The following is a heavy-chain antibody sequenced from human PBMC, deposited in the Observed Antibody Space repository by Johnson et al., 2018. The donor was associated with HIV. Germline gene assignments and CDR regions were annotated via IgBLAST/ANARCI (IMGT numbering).Heavy chain of an antibody. D-gene: IGHD1-26*01. J-gene: IGHJ3*02. CDR3: ARVWSGSYYSNAFDI. CDR1: GFTFDDYG. V-gene: IGHV3-20*04. Sequence: VHLVESGGGVVRPGGSLRLYCAASGFTFDDYGMTWVRQAPGKGLEWVSGINWNGGSTGYADSVKGRFTISRDDAKNSLYLQMNSLRAEDTALYYCARVWSGSYYSNAFDIWGQGTMVTVSS. CDR2: INWNGGST.